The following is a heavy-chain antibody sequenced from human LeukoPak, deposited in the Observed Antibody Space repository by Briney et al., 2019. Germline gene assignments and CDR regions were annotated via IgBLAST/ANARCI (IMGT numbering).Heavy chain of an antibody. CDR2: INLDGSQK. J-gene: IGHJ4*02. CDR3: ASDWHGMGRPTDY. CDR1: GFSLSSYW. D-gene: IGHD5-24*01. V-gene: IGHV3-7*05. Sequence: GGSLTLSCAPPGFSLSSYWLSCVRQAPGKGLEWVANINLDGSQKYYVDSVRGRFTISRDNDKNSLYLQMNSMRVEDKAGYYCASDWHGMGRPTDYWAERPLLTVSS.